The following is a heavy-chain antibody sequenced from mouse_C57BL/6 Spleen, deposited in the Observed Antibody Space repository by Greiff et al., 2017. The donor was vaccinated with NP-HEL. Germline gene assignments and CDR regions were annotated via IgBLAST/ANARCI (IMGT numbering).Heavy chain of an antibody. D-gene: IGHD3-2*02. CDR1: GYTFTSYW. CDR3: AREGQLRLYFDY. Sequence: QVQLQQPGAELVKPGASVKMSCKASGYTFTSYWITWVKQRPGQGLEWIGDIYPGSGSTNYNEKFKSKATLTVDTSSSTAYMQLSSLTSEDSAVYYCAREGQLRLYFDYWGQGTTLTVSS. CDR2: IYPGSGST. V-gene: IGHV1-55*01. J-gene: IGHJ2*01.